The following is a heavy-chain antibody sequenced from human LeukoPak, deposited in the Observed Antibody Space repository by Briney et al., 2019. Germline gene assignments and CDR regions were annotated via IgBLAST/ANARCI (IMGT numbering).Heavy chain of an antibody. J-gene: IGHJ4*02. Sequence: GGSLRLSCAASGFTFSAHWMSWVRQAPGKGLEWVANIKQDGSEKYYVDSVKGRFTISRDNAKSSLFLQTNSLRAEDTAVYYCATLVAGTFNYWGQGTLVTVSS. CDR3: ATLVAGTFNY. V-gene: IGHV3-7*01. CDR2: IKQDGSEK. D-gene: IGHD2-15*01. CDR1: GFTFSAHW.